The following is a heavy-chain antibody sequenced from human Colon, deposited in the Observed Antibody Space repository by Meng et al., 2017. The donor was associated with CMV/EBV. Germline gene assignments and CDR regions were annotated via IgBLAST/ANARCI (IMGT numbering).Heavy chain of an antibody. V-gene: IGHV3-7*01. CDR3: VRDRSSYDTSGYYDDFDM. D-gene: IGHD3-22*01. CDR2: INEDGSKT. Sequence: GGSLRLSCATSGFTFSHYWMIWVRQAPGKGLEWVANINEDGSKTYYVDSVKGRFTISRDNAKNSLYLQMHSLRVEDTAVYYCVRDRSSYDTSGYYDDFDMWGQGTIVTVSS. CDR1: GFTFSHYW. J-gene: IGHJ3*02.